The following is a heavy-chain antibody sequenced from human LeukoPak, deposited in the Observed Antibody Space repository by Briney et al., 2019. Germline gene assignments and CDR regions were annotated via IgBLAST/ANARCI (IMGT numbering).Heavy chain of an antibody. CDR1: GITFADYA. CDR2: ISWNSGRI. J-gene: IGHJ6*02. D-gene: IGHD3-3*01. Sequence: GGSLRLSCVASGITFADYAMHWVRQAPGRGPEWVSAISWNSGRIDYADSVKGRFTISRDNAKNSLFLQMNSLRVDDTALYYCAKDILRSHPGSPLGANFYYYGMDVWGHGTTV. CDR3: AKDILRSHPGSPLGANFYYYGMDV. V-gene: IGHV3-9*01.